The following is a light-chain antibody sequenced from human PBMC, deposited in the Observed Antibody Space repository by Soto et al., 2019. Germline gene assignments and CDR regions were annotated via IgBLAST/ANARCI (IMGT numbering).Light chain of an antibody. CDR3: HQRQSWPRT. J-gene: IGKJ1*01. V-gene: IGKV3-15*01. Sequence: EIVITQAPASLSVSSGGSAPHPCKASQSVSSNLAWYQQKPGQAPRLLIYGASTRATGIPARFSASGSGTDFTLTISDVQPEDFALYYCHQRQSWPRTFGQGTKVDI. CDR1: QSVSSN. CDR2: GAS.